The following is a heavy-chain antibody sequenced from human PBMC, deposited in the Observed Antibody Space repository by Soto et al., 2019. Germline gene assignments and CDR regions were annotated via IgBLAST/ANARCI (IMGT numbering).Heavy chain of an antibody. V-gene: IGHV4-30-4*01. D-gene: IGHD3-22*01. J-gene: IGHJ3*02. Sequence: QVQLQESGPGLVKPSQTLSLTCTVSGGSISSGDYYWSWIRQPPGKGLEWIGYIYYSGSTYYNPSLKSRVTISVDTSKNQFSLKLSSVTAADTAVYYCARVPGIDYYDSSDAFDIWGQGTMVTVSS. CDR1: GGSISSGDYY. CDR3: ARVPGIDYYDSSDAFDI. CDR2: IYYSGST.